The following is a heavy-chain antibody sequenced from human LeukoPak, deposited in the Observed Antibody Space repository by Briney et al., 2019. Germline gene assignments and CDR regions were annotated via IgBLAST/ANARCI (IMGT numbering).Heavy chain of an antibody. V-gene: IGHV4-30-4*01. Sequence: PSETLSLTCTVSGGSISSGDYYWSWIRQPPGKGLEWIGYIYYSGSTYYNPPLKSRVIISVDTSKNQFSLKLSSVTAADTAVYYCARESPGIAAAGTQLWGQGTLVTVSS. CDR3: ARESPGIAAAGTQL. D-gene: IGHD6-13*01. J-gene: IGHJ4*02. CDR2: IYYSGST. CDR1: GGSISSGDYY.